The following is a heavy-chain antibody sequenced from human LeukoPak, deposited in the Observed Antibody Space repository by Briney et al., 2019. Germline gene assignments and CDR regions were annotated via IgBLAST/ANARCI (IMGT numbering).Heavy chain of an antibody. Sequence: PSETLSLTCTVSGDSLSSDNYYWSWICQPPGKGLEWIGYIYYDGSTYYSPSLKSRVTISSDTSKNQFSLKLTSVTAADTAVYYCARDDILTGSGFTDLWGRGTLVTVSS. CDR3: ARDDILTGSGFTDL. D-gene: IGHD3-9*01. CDR1: GDSLSSDNYY. J-gene: IGHJ2*01. CDR2: IYYDGST. V-gene: IGHV4-30-4*01.